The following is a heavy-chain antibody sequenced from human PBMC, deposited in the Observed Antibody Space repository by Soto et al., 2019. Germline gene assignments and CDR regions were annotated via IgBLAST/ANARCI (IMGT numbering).Heavy chain of an antibody. CDR3: ARDRFGQQAGYFDL. CDR1: GFTFSSYG. V-gene: IGHV3-33*01. J-gene: IGHJ4*02. Sequence: GGSLRLSCAASGFTFSSYGMHWVRQAPGKGLEWVAVIWYDGSNKYYADSVKGRFTISRDNSKNTLYLQMNSLRAEDTAVYYCARDRFGQQAGYFDLWGQGTLVTVSS. D-gene: IGHD6-13*01. CDR2: IWYDGSNK.